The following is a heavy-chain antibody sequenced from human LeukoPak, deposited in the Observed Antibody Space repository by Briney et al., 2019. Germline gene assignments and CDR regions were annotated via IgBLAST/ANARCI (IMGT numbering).Heavy chain of an antibody. CDR1: GFTFSSYA. CDR2: ISGSGGST. Sequence: GGSLRLSCAASGFTFSSYATNWVRQAPGKGLEWVSAISGSGGSTYYADSVKGRFTISRDSSKNTLYLQMNSLRAEDTAVYYCAKDLDYTVNAFDIWGQGTMVTVSS. J-gene: IGHJ3*02. D-gene: IGHD4-11*01. V-gene: IGHV3-23*01. CDR3: AKDLDYTVNAFDI.